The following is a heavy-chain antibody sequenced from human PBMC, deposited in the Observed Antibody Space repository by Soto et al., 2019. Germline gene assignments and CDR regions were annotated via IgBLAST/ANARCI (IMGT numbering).Heavy chain of an antibody. Sequence: YHRVRKHQPPGKGLEWIGSIYYSGSTYYNPSLKSRVTISVDTSKNHFSLKLTSVTAADTAVYYCARPGGSGWFYFDSWGQGSPVTVSS. CDR2: IYYSGST. CDR1: YH. J-gene: IGHJ4*02. CDR3: ARPGGSGWFYFDS. D-gene: IGHD6-13*01. V-gene: IGHV4-39*02.